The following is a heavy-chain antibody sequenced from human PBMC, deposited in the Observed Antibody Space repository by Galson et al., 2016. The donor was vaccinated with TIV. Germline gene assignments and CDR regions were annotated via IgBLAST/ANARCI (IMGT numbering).Heavy chain of an antibody. CDR3: AKDSFYDSEAFDA. CDR1: GFIFSDYA. D-gene: IGHD2/OR15-2a*01. V-gene: IGHV3-23*01. Sequence: SLRLSCAASGFIFSDYALSWVRQAPGKGLEWVSGIRGNGRETYYVDSVKGRFTISRDNSKNMLYLQMSSLRGEDTALYYCAKDSFYDSEAFDAWGQGTMVTVSS. CDR2: IRGNGRET. J-gene: IGHJ3*01.